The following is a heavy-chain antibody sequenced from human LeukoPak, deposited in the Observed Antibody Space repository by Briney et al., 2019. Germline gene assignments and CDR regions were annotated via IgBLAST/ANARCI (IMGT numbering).Heavy chain of an antibody. CDR2: IYYSGST. V-gene: IGHV4-61*01. D-gene: IGHD3-3*01. CDR1: GGSISSGSYY. Sequence: PSETLSLTCTVSGGSISSGSYYWSWIRQPPGTGLEWIGYIYYSGSTNYNPSLKSRVTISVDTSKNQFSLKLSSVTAADTAVYYCARGGPWSDAFDIWGQGTMVTVSS. CDR3: ARGGPWSDAFDI. J-gene: IGHJ3*02.